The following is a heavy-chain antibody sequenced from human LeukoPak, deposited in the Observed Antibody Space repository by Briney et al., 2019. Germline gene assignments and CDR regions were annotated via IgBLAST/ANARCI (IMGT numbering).Heavy chain of an antibody. J-gene: IGHJ4*02. D-gene: IGHD3-3*01. V-gene: IGHV3-30*18. CDR1: GFTSSSYG. Sequence: GGSLRLSCAASGFTSSSYGMHWVRQAPGKGLEWVAVISYDGSNKYYADSVKGRFTISRDNSKNTLYLQMNSLRAEDTAVYYCAKPYDFWSGYYCDYWGQGTLVTVSS. CDR2: ISYDGSNK. CDR3: AKPYDFWSGYYCDY.